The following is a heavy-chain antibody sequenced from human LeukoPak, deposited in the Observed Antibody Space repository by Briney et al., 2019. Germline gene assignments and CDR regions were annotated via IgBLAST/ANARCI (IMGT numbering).Heavy chain of an antibody. Sequence: SVKVSCKASGGTFSSYAISWVRQAPGQGLEWMGRIIPILGIANYAQKFQGRVTITADKSTSTAYMELSSLRSDDTAVYYCARGALWFGEAPADYRGQGTLVTVSS. J-gene: IGHJ4*02. CDR3: ARGALWFGEAPADY. CDR1: GGTFSSYA. CDR2: IIPILGIA. D-gene: IGHD3-10*01. V-gene: IGHV1-69*04.